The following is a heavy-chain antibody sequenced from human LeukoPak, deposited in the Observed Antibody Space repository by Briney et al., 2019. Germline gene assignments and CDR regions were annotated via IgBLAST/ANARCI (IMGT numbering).Heavy chain of an antibody. V-gene: IGHV3-30*18. CDR1: GFTFNNYD. J-gene: IGHJ4*02. CDR3: AKGHVGALWGYFDY. Sequence: PGGSLRLSCAASGFTFNNYDMHRVRQAPGEGLEWVAVTSTDGSYKYYADSLRGRFTISRDNSRNTLYLQMDRLRAEDTAVYYCAKGHVGALWGYFDYWGQGTLVTVSS. CDR2: TSTDGSYK. D-gene: IGHD1-26*01.